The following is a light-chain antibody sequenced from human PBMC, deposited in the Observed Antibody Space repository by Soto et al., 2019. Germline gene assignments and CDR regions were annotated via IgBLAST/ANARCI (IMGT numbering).Light chain of an antibody. CDR1: QSVNSDS. J-gene: IGKJ1*01. CDR3: QQYGSSLT. V-gene: IGKV3-20*01. CDR2: GAS. Sequence: EIVLTRSPGTLSLSPGEGATLSCMASQSVNSDSLAWYQQKPGQAPRLLMSGASTRATGIPDRFRGSGSGTDFTLTISRLEPADFAVYWCQQYGSSLTFGQGTKVDIK.